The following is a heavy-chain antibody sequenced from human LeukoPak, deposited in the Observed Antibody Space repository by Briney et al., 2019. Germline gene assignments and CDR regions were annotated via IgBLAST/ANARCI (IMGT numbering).Heavy chain of an antibody. CDR1: EFTFRSYA. D-gene: IGHD5-12*01. J-gene: IGHJ2*01. CDR3: AKDQGGYVWYFDL. Sequence: GGSLRLSCAASEFTFRSYAMTWVRQAPGKGLEWVSSITTSGDTTYYAGSVKGRFTISRDNFKNTLYLQMNSLRAEDTAVYYCAKDQGGYVWYFDLWGRGTLVTVSS. CDR2: ITTSGDTT. V-gene: IGHV3-23*01.